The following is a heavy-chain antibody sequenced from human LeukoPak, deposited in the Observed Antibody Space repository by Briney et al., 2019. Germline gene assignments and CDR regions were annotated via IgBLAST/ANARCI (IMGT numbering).Heavy chain of an antibody. CDR1: GYTFTGYY. D-gene: IGHD4-23*01. V-gene: IGHV1-2*02. J-gene: IGHJ3*02. Sequence: GASVKVSCKASGYTFTGYYMHWVRQAPGQGLEWMGWINPNSGGTNYAQKFQGRVTMTRDTSISTAYMELSRLRSDDTAVYYCARPPADYGGKGRDAFDIWGQGTMVTVSS. CDR2: INPNSGGT. CDR3: ARPPADYGGKGRDAFDI.